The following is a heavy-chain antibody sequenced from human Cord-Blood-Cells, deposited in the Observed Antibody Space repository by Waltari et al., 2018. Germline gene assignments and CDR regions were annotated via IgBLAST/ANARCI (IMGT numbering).Heavy chain of an antibody. CDR1: GFSLSTSGVG. CDR2: IYWDDDK. Sequence: QITLKESGPTLVKPTQTLTLTCTFSGFSLSTSGVGVGWIRQPPGKALEWLALIYWDDDKRYSPSLKSRLTITKDTSKNQVVLTMTNMDPVDTATYYCARPLRSDYDFWSGYKGDAFDIWGQGTMVTVSS. V-gene: IGHV2-5*02. D-gene: IGHD3-3*01. CDR3: ARPLRSDYDFWSGYKGDAFDI. J-gene: IGHJ3*02.